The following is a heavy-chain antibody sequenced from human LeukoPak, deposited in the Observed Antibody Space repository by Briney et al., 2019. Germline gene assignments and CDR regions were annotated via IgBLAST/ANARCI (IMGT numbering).Heavy chain of an antibody. CDR2: ISTSGSTK. J-gene: IGHJ3*01. D-gene: IGHD1-26*01. Sequence: GGSLRLSCAASGFTFSDYYMSWIRQAPGKGLEWVSYISTSGSTKYYADSVKGRFTISGDNAKNSLYLQMNTVRAEDTAVYYCAVVGNAFDVWGQGTMVTVSS. CDR1: GFTFSDYY. V-gene: IGHV3-11*04. CDR3: AVVGNAFDV.